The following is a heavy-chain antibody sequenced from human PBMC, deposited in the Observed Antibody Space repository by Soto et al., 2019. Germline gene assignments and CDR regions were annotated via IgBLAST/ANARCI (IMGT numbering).Heavy chain of an antibody. J-gene: IGHJ4*02. CDR2: IYWDDDK. CDR3: AHRRHCPGGTSYSGFNY. V-gene: IGHV2-5*02. D-gene: IGHD2-15*01. CDR1: GFSLRTSGVG. Sequence: QITLKESGPTLVKPTQTLTLTCTFSGFSLRTSGVGVGWIRQPPGKALEWLALIYWDDDKRYSPSLQSRLTITKDTSKNQVVLTMTNVDPVDTATYYCAHRRHCPGGTSYSGFNYWGQGTLVTVSS.